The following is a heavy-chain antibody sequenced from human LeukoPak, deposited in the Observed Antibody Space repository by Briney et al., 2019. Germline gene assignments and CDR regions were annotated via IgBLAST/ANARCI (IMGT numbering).Heavy chain of an antibody. CDR1: GGSISSGSYY. Sequence: SQTLSLTCPVSGGSISSGSYYWSWIRQPAGKGLEWIGRIYTSGSTNYNPSLKSRVTISVDTSKNQFSLKLSSVTDADTAVYYCARDLEMAFDYWGQGTLVTVSS. CDR2: IYTSGST. D-gene: IGHD5-24*01. V-gene: IGHV4-61*02. CDR3: ARDLEMAFDY. J-gene: IGHJ4*02.